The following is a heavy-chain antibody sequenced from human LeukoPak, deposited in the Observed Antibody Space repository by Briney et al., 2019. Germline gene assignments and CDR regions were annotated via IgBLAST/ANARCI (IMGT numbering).Heavy chain of an antibody. CDR1: GGSLSSYY. D-gene: IGHD3-10*01. V-gene: IGHV4-59*12. Sequence: SETLSLTCTVSGGSLSSYYWSWIRQPPGKGLEWIGYIYYSGSTNYNPSLKSRVTISVDTSKNQFSLKLSSVTAADTAVYYCARVLLWFGELNYYYYYGMDVWGQGTTVTVSS. CDR2: IYYSGST. J-gene: IGHJ6*02. CDR3: ARVLLWFGELNYYYYYGMDV.